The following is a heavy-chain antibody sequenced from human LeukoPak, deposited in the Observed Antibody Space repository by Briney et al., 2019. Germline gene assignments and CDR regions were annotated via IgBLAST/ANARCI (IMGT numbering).Heavy chain of an antibody. J-gene: IGHJ5*02. V-gene: IGHV3-21*01. CDR2: ISSSSSYI. D-gene: IGHD2-2*01. Sequence: GGSLRLSCAASGFTFSSYSMNWVRQAPGKGLEWVSSISSSSSYIHYADSVKGRFTISRDNAKNSLYLQMNSLRAEDTAVYYCARDGCSSTSCRFYNWFDPWGQGTLVTVSS. CDR1: GFTFSSYS. CDR3: ARDGCSSTSCRFYNWFDP.